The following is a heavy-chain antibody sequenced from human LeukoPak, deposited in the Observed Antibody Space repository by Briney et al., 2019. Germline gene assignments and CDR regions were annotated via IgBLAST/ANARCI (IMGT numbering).Heavy chain of an antibody. V-gene: IGHV4-39*02. Sequence: SGTLSLTCTVSGGSIRSSYYYWGWIRQPPGKGLEWIGSIYDSGSTYYNPSLKSRVTISVDTSKNQFSLKLSSVTAADTAVYYCARDREPNWYFDLWGRGTLVTVSS. J-gene: IGHJ2*01. CDR1: GGSIRSSYYY. CDR3: ARDREPNWYFDL. CDR2: IYDSGST.